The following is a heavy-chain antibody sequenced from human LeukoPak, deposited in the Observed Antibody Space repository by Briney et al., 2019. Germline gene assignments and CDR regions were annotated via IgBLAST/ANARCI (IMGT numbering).Heavy chain of an antibody. CDR3: TRGRFDIVATLHFDY. CDR1: GLTFDDYA. D-gene: IGHD5-12*01. J-gene: IGHJ4*02. V-gene: IGHV3-9*01. Sequence: GGSLRLSCAASGLTFDDYAMHWVRQAPGKGLEWVSGISWNSGNIGYADSVKGRFTISRDKVKNSLYLQMNSLRAEDTAVYYCTRGRFDIVATLHFDYWGQGTLVTVSS. CDR2: ISWNSGNI.